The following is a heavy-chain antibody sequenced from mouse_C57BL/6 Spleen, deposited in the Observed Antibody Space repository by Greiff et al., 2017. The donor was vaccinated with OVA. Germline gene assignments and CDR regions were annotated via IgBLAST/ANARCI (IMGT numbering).Heavy chain of an antibody. V-gene: IGHV1-82*01. CDR1: GYAFSSSW. CDR2: IYPGAGDT. D-gene: IGHD1-1*01. J-gene: IGHJ2*01. Sequence: VQLQQSGPELARPGASVKISCKASGYAFSSSWMNWVKQRPGKGLEWIGRIYPGAGDTNYNGKFKGKATLTADKSSSTAYMQLSSLTSEDSAVYCSARRTYGCSWGFDYWGQGTTLTVSS. CDR3: ARRTYGCSWGFDY.